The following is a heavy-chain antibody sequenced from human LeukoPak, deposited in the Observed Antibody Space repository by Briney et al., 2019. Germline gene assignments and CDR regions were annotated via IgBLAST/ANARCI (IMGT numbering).Heavy chain of an antibody. V-gene: IGHV3-9*01. Sequence: GGSLRLSCAASGFTFDDYAMHWVRQAPGKGLEWVSGISWNSGSIGYADSVKGRFTISRDNAKNSLYLQMNSLRAEDTALYYCAKDRTSGYFDWLSGFDYWGQGTLVTVSS. J-gene: IGHJ4*02. CDR1: GFTFDDYA. CDR2: ISWNSGSI. D-gene: IGHD3-9*01. CDR3: AKDRTSGYFDWLSGFDY.